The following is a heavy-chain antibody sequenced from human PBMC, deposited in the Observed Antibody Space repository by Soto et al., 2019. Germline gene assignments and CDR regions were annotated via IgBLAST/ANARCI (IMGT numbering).Heavy chain of an antibody. CDR3: ARGNYDFWSGYYTYYYGMDV. CDR1: GYTFTSYA. CDR2: INAGNGNT. J-gene: IGHJ6*02. Sequence: ASVKVSCKASGYTFTSYAMHWVRQAPGQRLEWMGWINAGNGNTKYSQKFQGRVTITSDTSASTAYMELSSLRSEDTAVYYCARGNYDFWSGYYTYYYGMDVWGQGTTVTVSS. V-gene: IGHV1-3*01. D-gene: IGHD3-3*01.